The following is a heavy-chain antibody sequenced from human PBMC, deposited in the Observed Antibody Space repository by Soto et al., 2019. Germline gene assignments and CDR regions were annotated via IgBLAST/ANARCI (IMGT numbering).Heavy chain of an antibody. CDR3: ARGGGSPYHDHEFDY. J-gene: IGHJ4*02. D-gene: IGHD2-2*01. CDR2: IYYRGTT. CDR1: GVSTSNHY. V-gene: IGHV4-59*11. Sequence: PSEPLSLTCSVSGVSTSNHYWTWIRKPPGQGPEWIGCIYYRGTTNYNASFNSRVTISVDTSKNQFSLKLTSVTTADTAVYYCARGGGSPYHDHEFDYWGQG.